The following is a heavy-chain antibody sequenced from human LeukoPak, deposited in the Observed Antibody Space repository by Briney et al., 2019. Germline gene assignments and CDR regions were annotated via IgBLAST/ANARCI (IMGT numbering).Heavy chain of an antibody. D-gene: IGHD5-24*01. J-gene: IGHJ4*02. CDR2: MNPNSGNT. CDR1: GYTFTSYD. Sequence: GASVKVSCKASGYTFTSYDINWVRQATGQGLEWMGWMNPNSGNTGYAQKFQGRVTMTRNTSISTAYMELSSLRSEDTAVYYCARDEAWLQAFDFWGQGTLVTVSS. CDR3: ARDEAWLQAFDF. V-gene: IGHV1-8*01.